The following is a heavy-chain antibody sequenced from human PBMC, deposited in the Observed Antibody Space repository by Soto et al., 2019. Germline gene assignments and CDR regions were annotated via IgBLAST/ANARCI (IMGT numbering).Heavy chain of an antibody. CDR1: GFTFSSYA. J-gene: IGHJ4*02. D-gene: IGHD6-19*01. CDR3: AKDRKSGSGWYWDY. CDR2: ISGSGGST. Sequence: EVQVLESGGGLVQPGGSLRLSCAVSGFTFSSYAMSWVRQAPGKGLEWVSGISGSGGSTYSADSVKGRFTISRDNSRNTLFLKMNSLRPEDTALYYCAKDRKSGSGWYWDYWGQGTLVTASS. V-gene: IGHV3-23*01.